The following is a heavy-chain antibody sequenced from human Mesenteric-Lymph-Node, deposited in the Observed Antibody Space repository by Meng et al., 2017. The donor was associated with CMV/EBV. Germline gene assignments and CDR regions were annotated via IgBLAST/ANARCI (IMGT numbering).Heavy chain of an antibody. CDR1: GFTFSSYA. D-gene: IGHD6-13*01. J-gene: IGHJ6*02. CDR3: ARTYSSSWYYYYGMDV. CDR2: ISGSGGST. V-gene: IGHV3-23*01. Sequence: GESLKISCAASGFTFSSYAMSWVRQAPGKGLEWVSAISGSGGSTYYADSVKGRFTISRDNAKNSLYLQMNSLRAEDTAVYYCARTYSSSWYYYYGMDVWGQGTTVTVSS.